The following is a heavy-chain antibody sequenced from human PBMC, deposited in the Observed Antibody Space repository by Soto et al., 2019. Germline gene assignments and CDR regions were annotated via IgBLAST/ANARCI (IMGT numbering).Heavy chain of an antibody. J-gene: IGHJ5*02. V-gene: IGHV1-46*01. CDR1: GYTFTSYY. D-gene: IGHD4-17*01. Sequence: QVQLVQSGAEVKKPGASVKVSCKASGYTFTSYYMHWVRQAPGQGLEWMGIINPSGGSRSYAQKFQGRVTMTRDTSTSTIYMELSSLRSEDTAVYYCATTVVTPRGDWFDPWGQGTLVTVSS. CDR3: ATTVVTPRGDWFDP. CDR2: INPSGGSR.